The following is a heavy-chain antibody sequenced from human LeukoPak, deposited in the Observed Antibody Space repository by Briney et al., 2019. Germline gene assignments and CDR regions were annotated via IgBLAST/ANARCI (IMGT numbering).Heavy chain of an antibody. V-gene: IGHV3-7*01. D-gene: IGHD2-2*01. J-gene: IGHJ5*02. CDR2: IKHDGSEK. Sequence: PGGSLRLSCAASGFNFYTFWMSWVRQAPGKGLEWVANIKHDGSEKYYADSVKGRFTISRDDARKSLFLQMNSLRADDTAIYYCARETVMVVPAAIKSDAWGQGTLVTVSS. CDR1: GFNFYTFW. CDR3: ARETVMVVPAAIKSDA.